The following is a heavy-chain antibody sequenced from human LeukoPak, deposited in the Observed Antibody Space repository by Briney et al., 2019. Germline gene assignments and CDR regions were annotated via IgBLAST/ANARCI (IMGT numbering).Heavy chain of an antibody. Sequence: ASVKVSCKASGYTFTSYDINWVRQATGQGLEWMGWMYPNSGNTGYAQKFQGRVTMTRNTSISTAYMELSSLRSEDTAVYYCARDRIRGNWFDPWGQGTLVTVSS. CDR1: GYTFTSYD. V-gene: IGHV1-8*01. D-gene: IGHD3-10*01. CDR2: MYPNSGNT. CDR3: ARDRIRGNWFDP. J-gene: IGHJ5*02.